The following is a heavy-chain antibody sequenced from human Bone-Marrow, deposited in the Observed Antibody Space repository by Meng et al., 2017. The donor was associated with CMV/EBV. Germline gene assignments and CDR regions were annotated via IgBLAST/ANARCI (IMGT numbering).Heavy chain of an antibody. V-gene: IGHV1-18*01. CDR2: ISAYNGNT. Sequence: ASVKVSCKASGYTFTSYGISWVRQAPGQGLEWMGWISAYNGNTNYAQKLQGRVTMTTDTSTSTAYMELRSLRSDDTAVYYCARDLNYDFWSGYYPLYYYYGMDFWGQGTTVTVSS. J-gene: IGHJ6*02. D-gene: IGHD3-3*01. CDR3: ARDLNYDFWSGYYPLYYYYGMDF. CDR1: GYTFTSYG.